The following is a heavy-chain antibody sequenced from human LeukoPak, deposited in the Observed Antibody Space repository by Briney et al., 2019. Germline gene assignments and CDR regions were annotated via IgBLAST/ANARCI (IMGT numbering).Heavy chain of an antibody. Sequence: GGSLRLSCAASGFTFSSYWMSWVRQAPGKGLEWVANIKQDGSEKYYVDSVKGRFTISRDNAKNSLYLQMNSLRAEDTAVYYCARRRYSGSSQHFDYWGLGTPVTVSS. CDR3: ARRRYSGSSQHFDY. D-gene: IGHD1-26*01. V-gene: IGHV3-7*01. CDR1: GFTFSSYW. J-gene: IGHJ4*02. CDR2: IKQDGSEK.